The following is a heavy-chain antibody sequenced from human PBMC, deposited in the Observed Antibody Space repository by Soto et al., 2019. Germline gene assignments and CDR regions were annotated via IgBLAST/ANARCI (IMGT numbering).Heavy chain of an antibody. Sequence: SVKVSCKASGGTFSSYAISWVRQAPGQGLEWMGGIIPIFGTANYAQKFQGRVTITADESTSTAYMELSSLRSEDTAVYYCARDLCSSTSCYGDYYYGMDVWGQGTTVTVS. D-gene: IGHD2-2*01. V-gene: IGHV1-69*13. J-gene: IGHJ6*02. CDR2: IIPIFGTA. CDR3: ARDLCSSTSCYGDYYYGMDV. CDR1: GGTFSSYA.